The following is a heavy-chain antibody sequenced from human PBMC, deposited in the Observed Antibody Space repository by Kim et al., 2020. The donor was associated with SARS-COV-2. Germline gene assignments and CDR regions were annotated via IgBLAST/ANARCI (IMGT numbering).Heavy chain of an antibody. CDR3: AHPTYYYYAMDV. CDR2: IYYSGST. CDR1: GGSISSSSYY. V-gene: IGHV4-39*01. Sequence: SETLSLTCTVSGGSISSSSYYWGWIRQPPGKGLEWIGNIYYSGSTYYNPSLKSRVTLSMDTSKNQFSLKLSSVTAAVTAVYYCAHPTYYYYAMDVWGHGT. J-gene: IGHJ6*02.